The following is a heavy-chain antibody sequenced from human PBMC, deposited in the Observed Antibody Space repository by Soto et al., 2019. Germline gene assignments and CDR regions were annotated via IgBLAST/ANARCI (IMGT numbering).Heavy chain of an antibody. V-gene: IGHV5-10-1*01. CDR3: ARLDCSSTGCLWYYYYGMDV. Sequence: GESLKISCKGSGYSFTSYWISWVRQMPGKGLEWMGRIDPSDSYTNYSPSFQGHVTISADKSISTAYLQWSSLKASDTAMYYCARLDCSSTGCLWYYYYGMDVWGQGTTVTVSS. CDR2: IDPSDSYT. D-gene: IGHD2-2*01. J-gene: IGHJ6*02. CDR1: GYSFTSYW.